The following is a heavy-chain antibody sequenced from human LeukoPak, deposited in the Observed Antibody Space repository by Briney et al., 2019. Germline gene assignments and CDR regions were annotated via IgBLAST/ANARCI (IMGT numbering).Heavy chain of an antibody. V-gene: IGHV4-38-2*01. CDR1: GYSISSGYY. CDR3: ARGSGRMDIVVVPAATNWFDP. D-gene: IGHD2-2*03. J-gene: IGHJ5*02. Sequence: SETLSLTCAVSGYSISSGYYWGWIRQPPGKGLEWIGSIYHSGSTYYNPSLKSRVTISVDTSKNQFSLKLSSVTAADTAVCYCARGSGRMDIVVVPAATNWFDPWGQGTLVTVSS. CDR2: IYHSGST.